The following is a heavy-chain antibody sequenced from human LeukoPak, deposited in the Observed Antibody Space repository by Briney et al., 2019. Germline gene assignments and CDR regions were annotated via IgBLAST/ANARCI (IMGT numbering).Heavy chain of an antibody. Sequence: SETLSLTCTVSGGSISSYYWSWIRQPPGKGLEWIGYIYYSGSTNYNPSLKSRVTISVDTSKNQFSLKLSSVTAADTAVYYCARHGLWFGESYNWFDPWGQGTLVTVSS. J-gene: IGHJ5*02. D-gene: IGHD3-10*01. CDR3: ARHGLWFGESYNWFDP. CDR1: GGSISSYY. CDR2: IYYSGST. V-gene: IGHV4-59*08.